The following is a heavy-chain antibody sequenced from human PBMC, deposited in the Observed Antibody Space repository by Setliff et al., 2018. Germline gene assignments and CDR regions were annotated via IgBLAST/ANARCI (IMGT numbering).Heavy chain of an antibody. CDR2: VNPGGLTS. CDR3: ARAGLAAAGRKGVFDH. CDR1: GYSFTSHY. J-gene: IGHJ4*02. V-gene: IGHV1-46*01. D-gene: IGHD6-25*01. Sequence: VKVSCKTSGYSFTSHYMHWVRQAPGQGLEWMGIVNPGGLTSSSTQKFEGRVTMTRDTSTSTVYMELNSLTSDDTAVYYCARAGLAAAGRKGVFDHWGQGTLVTVSS.